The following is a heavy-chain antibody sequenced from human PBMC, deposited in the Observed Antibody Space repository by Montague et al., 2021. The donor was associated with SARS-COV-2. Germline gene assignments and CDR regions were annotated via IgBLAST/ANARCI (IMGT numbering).Heavy chain of an antibody. CDR3: AREGYYDSSGYPLSY. Sequence: SLSLSFSASGFTFSSYEMNWVRQAPGKGLEWVSYISSSGSSIYYADSVKGRFTISRDNAKNSLYLQMNSLRAEDTAVYYCAREGYYDSSGYPLSYWGQGTLVTVSS. CDR2: ISSSGSSI. J-gene: IGHJ4*02. V-gene: IGHV3-48*03. CDR1: GFTFSSYE. D-gene: IGHD3-22*01.